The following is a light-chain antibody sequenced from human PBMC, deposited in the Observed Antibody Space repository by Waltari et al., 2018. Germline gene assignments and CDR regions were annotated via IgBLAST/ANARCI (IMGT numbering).Light chain of an antibody. CDR3: CAFAGRGIYV. V-gene: IGLV2-23*02. CDR1: SSNVGSYPL. J-gene: IGLJ1*01. CDR2: EVS. Sequence: SALTQPASVSGSPGQSITISCTETSSNVGSYPLLSWYQRHPGGAPILLIYEVSERPSGVSNRFSGSKSGKTASLTISGLQAEDEADYYCCAFAGRGIYVFGTGTQVTVL.